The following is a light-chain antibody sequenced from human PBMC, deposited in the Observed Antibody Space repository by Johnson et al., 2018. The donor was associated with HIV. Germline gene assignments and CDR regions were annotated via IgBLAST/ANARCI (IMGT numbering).Light chain of an antibody. CDR2: ENN. Sequence: QSVLTQPPSVSAAPGQKVTVSCSGSSSNIGSNYVSWYQQLPGTAPKLLIYENNKRPSGIPDRFSGSKSDTSATLGITGLQSGDEADYYCGTWDASLSVSVFGPGTKVTVL. V-gene: IGLV1-51*02. CDR3: GTWDASLSVSV. J-gene: IGLJ1*01. CDR1: SSNIGSNY.